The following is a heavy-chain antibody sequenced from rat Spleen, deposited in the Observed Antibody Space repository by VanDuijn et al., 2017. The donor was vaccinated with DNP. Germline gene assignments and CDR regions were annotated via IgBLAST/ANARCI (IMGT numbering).Heavy chain of an antibody. D-gene: IGHD1-4*01. J-gene: IGHJ2*01. CDR2: SVYEGLRA. V-gene: IGHV5S10*01. Sequence: EVQLVESGGGLVLPGRSLKLSCAASGFTFSDYNLAWVRQTPKKGLEWVATSVYEGLRAFYRDSVKGRFTVSRDDAKSSLYLQMNSLRSEDTATYYCVRHPGTDYWGQGVMVTVSS. CDR1: GFTFSDYN. CDR3: VRHPGTDY.